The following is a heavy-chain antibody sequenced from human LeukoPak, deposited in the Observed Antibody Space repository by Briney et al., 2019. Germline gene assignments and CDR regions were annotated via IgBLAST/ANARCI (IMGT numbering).Heavy chain of an antibody. CDR1: GFTFSSYA. CDR3: ARGPYYGSGSHFSYYGMDV. D-gene: IGHD3-10*01. J-gene: IGHJ6*02. V-gene: IGHV3-23*01. CDR2: ISGSGDTT. Sequence: GGSLRLFCAASGFTFSSYAMSWVRQAPGKGLEWVSAISGSGDTTYYADSVRGRFTVSRDNSKNTVYVQMNSLRAEDTAMYYCARGPYYGSGSHFSYYGMDVWGQGTTVTVSS.